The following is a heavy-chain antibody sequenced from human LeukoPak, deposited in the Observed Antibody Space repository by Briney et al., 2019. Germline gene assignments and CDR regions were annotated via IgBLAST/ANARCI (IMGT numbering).Heavy chain of an antibody. V-gene: IGHV1-2*02. CDR2: INPNTGDT. Sequence: GASVKVSCKASGYTFTAFYMHWVRQAPGQGLEWMGWINPNTGDTAYAHNFRGRVTMTTDTAITTTYMELSSLTSDDTAVYYCARDVRDPYWGQGTLVTVSS. J-gene: IGHJ4*02. CDR1: GYTFTAFY. CDR3: ARDVRDPY.